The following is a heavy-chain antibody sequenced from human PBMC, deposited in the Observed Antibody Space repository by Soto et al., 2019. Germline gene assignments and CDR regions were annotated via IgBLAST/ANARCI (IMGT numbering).Heavy chain of an antibody. CDR2: INWNSGSI. CDR3: VKDESINWYSGHFRH. V-gene: IGHV3-9*01. CDR1: GFTFDDYA. J-gene: IGHJ1*01. Sequence: GGSLRLSCAASGFTFDDYAMHWVRQVPGKGLERVSGINWNSGSIGYGDSVKGRFAISRDNAKNSLHLQMNSLSAEDTAFYYCVKDESINWYSGHFRHWGQGTLVTVSS. D-gene: IGHD6-13*01.